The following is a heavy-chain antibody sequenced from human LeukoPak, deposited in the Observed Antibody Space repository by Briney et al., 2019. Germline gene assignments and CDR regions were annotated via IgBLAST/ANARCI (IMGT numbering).Heavy chain of an antibody. CDR3: ARLAPSASPYNCFDP. Sequence: PSETLSLTCTVSGGSISSYYWSWIRQPPGKGLEWIGTIYYSGNTDYNPSLKSRVTISVDTSKNQFSLKLRFVTAADTAVYYCARLAPSASPYNCFDPWGQGTLVTVSS. V-gene: IGHV4-39*01. D-gene: IGHD3-16*01. CDR1: GGSISSYY. CDR2: IYYSGNT. J-gene: IGHJ5*02.